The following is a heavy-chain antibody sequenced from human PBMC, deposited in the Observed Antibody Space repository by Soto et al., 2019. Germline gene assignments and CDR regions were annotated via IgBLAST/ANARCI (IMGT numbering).Heavy chain of an antibody. CDR2: INPNSGGT. CDR1: GYTFTGYY. V-gene: IGHV1-2*04. D-gene: IGHD5-12*01. Sequence: QVQLVQSGAEVKKPGASVKVSCKASGYTFTGYYMHWVRQAPGQGLEWMGWINPNSGGTNYAQKFQGWVTMTRDTSTSTPDREPSSLTAYDTAVDYCARDANRVATILARQKPLDPWGQGTLVTVSA. CDR3: ARDANRVATILARQKPLDP. J-gene: IGHJ5*02.